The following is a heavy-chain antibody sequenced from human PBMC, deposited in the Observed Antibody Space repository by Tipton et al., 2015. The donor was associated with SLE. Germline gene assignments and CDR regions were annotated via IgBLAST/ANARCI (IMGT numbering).Heavy chain of an antibody. V-gene: IGHV3-30*04. Sequence: SLRLSCAASGFTFSSYAMHWVRQAPGKGLEWVAVISYDGSNKYYADSVKGRFTISRDNSKNTLYLQMNSLRAEDTAVYYCARAPSITIFGVPWDYWGQGTLLTVSS. J-gene: IGHJ4*02. CDR1: GFTFSSYA. CDR3: ARAPSITIFGVPWDY. CDR2: ISYDGSNK. D-gene: IGHD3-3*01.